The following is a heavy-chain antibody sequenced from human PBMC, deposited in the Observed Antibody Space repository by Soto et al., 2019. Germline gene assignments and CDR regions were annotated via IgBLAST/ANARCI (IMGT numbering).Heavy chain of an antibody. V-gene: IGHV3-23*01. CDR3: AKDLAVTTPQYYYYYYMDV. D-gene: IGHD4-17*01. CDR1: GFTFSSYA. CDR2: ISGSGGST. J-gene: IGHJ6*03. Sequence: GGSLRLSCAASGFTFSSYAMSWVRQAPGKGLEWVSAISGSGGSTYYADSVKGRCTISTDNSKNTLYLQMNSLRAEDTAVYYYAKDLAVTTPQYYYYYYMDVWGKGTTVTVSS.